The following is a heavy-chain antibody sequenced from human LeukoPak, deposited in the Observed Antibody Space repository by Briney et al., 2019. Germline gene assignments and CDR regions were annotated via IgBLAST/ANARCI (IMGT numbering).Heavy chain of an antibody. CDR2: IGHDGRDK. D-gene: IGHD5-12*01. J-gene: IGHJ6*02. V-gene: IGHV3-30*04. Sequence: PGGSLRLSCAASGFTFSNYAIHWVRQAPGKGLEWVAVIGHDGRDKYYADSVKGRFTIFRDNSKNMLSLQMNSLRPEDMAFYYCARAHSGNGNYGMGVWGQGTTVTVSS. CDR1: GFTFSNYA. CDR3: ARAHSGNGNYGMGV.